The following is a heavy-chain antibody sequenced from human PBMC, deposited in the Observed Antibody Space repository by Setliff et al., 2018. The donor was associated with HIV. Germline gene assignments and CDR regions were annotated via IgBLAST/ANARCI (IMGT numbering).Heavy chain of an antibody. J-gene: IGHJ4*02. CDR2: INPNTGNT. CDR1: GYRFTGYF. D-gene: IGHD3-22*01. V-gene: IGHV1-2*02. Sequence: ASVKVSCKASGYRFTGYFIHWVRRAPGQGLEWMGWINPNTGNTHFPPNFQGSVTMTRDTSINTAYMELTGLRSDDTAVYYCAKNYFDTSGWSAVDNWGQGTLVTVAS. CDR3: AKNYFDTSGWSAVDN.